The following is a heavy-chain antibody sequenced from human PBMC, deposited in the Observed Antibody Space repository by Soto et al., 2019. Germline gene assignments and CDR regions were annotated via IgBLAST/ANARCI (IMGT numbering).Heavy chain of an antibody. CDR1: GGSISSSNW. D-gene: IGHD6-13*01. V-gene: IGHV4-4*02. CDR3: ARGRDSSSWYGNNWFDP. CDR2: IYHSGST. Sequence: TLSLTCAVSGGSISSSNWWSWVRQPPGKGLEWIGEIYHSGSTNYNPSLKSRVTISVDKSKNQFSLKLSSVTAADTAVYYCARGRDSSSWYGNNWFDPWGQGTLVTVSS. J-gene: IGHJ5*02.